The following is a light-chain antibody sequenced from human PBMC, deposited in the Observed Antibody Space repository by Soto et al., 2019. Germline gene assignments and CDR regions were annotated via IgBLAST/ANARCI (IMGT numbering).Light chain of an antibody. Sequence: IYMTESPSSLSASVGDRVTITCRASQSITTYLNWYLQKPGKAHKLLIYAASSLQTGVPSRFSGSGTETEFTLRISSLQAEGFTTCFCQQIYSAPLTFGGGTKGDMK. CDR3: QQIYSAPLT. CDR2: AAS. CDR1: QSITTY. V-gene: IGKV1-39*01. J-gene: IGKJ4*01.